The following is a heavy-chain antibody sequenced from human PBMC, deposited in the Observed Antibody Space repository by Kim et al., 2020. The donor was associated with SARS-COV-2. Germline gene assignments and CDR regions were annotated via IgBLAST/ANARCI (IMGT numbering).Heavy chain of an antibody. Sequence: GSNKYYADSVKGRFTISRDNSKNTLYLQMNSLRAEDTAVYYCAAHDPPFDYWGQGTLVTVSS. CDR2: GSNK. J-gene: IGHJ4*02. V-gene: IGHV3-33*01. CDR3: AAHDPPFDY.